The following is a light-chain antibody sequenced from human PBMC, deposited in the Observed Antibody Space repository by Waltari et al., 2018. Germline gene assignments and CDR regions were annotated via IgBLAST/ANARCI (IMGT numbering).Light chain of an antibody. V-gene: IGKV1-9*01. Sequence: DIQLTQSPSFLSASVRDRVTITCRASQGIGNSLAWYQQKPGKAPKPLIYAASTLQTGVPSRFSGSGYGTEFTLAISSLQPEDFATYYCQQLIDYPLTFGGGTKVEIK. CDR2: AAS. J-gene: IGKJ4*01. CDR3: QQLIDYPLT. CDR1: QGIGNS.